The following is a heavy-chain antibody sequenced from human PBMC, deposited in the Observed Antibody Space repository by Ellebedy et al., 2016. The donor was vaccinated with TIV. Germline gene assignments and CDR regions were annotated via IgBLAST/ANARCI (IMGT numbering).Heavy chain of an antibody. CDR2: INHSGST. V-gene: IGHV4-34*01. CDR3: ARVVWQLPVSYAFDI. J-gene: IGHJ3*02. CDR1: GGSFSGYY. Sequence: MPSETLSLTCAVYGGSFSGYYWSWNRQSPGKGLEWIGEINHSGSTNYNQSLKSRVTISVDASKNQFSLKLTSVTAADTAVYYCARVVWQLPVSYAFDIWGQGTVVTVSS. D-gene: IGHD2-15*01.